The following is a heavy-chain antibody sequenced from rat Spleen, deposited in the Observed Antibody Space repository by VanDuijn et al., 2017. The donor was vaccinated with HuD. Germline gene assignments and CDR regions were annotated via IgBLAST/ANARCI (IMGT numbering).Heavy chain of an antibody. D-gene: IGHD1-4*01. CDR2: INQDSSTM. Sequence: EVHLVESGGGLVQPGRSLKLSCAASGFSFSDYYMAWVRQAPGKGLEWIGEINQDSSTMKYTPSLKDKFTISRDNAKSTLYLQMDSLRSEDTATYYCATQNNPFDYWGQGVMVTVSS. J-gene: IGHJ2*01. V-gene: IGHV5-7*01. CDR1: GFSFSDYY. CDR3: ATQNNPFDY.